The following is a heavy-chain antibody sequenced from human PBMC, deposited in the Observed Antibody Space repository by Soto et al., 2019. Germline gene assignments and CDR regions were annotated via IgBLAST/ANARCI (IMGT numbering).Heavy chain of an antibody. J-gene: IGHJ1*01. Sequence: GGSLRLSYAASGFTFYDYTMHWVRQAPGKGLEWVSLISWDGGSTYYADSVKGRFTISRDNSKNSLYLQMNSLRTEDTALYYCAKDTAVAGPAEYFQHWGQGTLVTVSS. V-gene: IGHV3-43*01. D-gene: IGHD6-19*01. CDR1: GFTFYDYT. CDR2: ISWDGGST. CDR3: AKDTAVAGPAEYFQH.